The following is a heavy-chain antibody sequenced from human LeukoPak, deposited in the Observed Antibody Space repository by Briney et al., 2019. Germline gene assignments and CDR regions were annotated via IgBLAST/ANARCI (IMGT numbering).Heavy chain of an antibody. CDR3: ASNGGMDV. V-gene: IGHV3-30*03. CDR2: ISYDGSNK. CDR1: GFTFSSYG. J-gene: IGHJ6*02. Sequence: GRSLRLSCAASGFTFSSYGMHWVRQAPGKGLEWVAVISYDGSNKYYADSVKGRFTISRDNSKNTLYLQMNSLRAEDTAVYYCASNGGMDVWGQGTTVTVSS.